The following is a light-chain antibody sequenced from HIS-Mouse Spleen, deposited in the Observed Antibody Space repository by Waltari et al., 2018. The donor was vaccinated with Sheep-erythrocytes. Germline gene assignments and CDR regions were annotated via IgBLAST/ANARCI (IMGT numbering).Light chain of an antibody. Sequence: SSELTQDPAVSVALVQTVRITCQGDSLRSYYASWYQQKPGQAPVLVIYGKNNRPSGIPDRFSGSSSGNTASLTITGAQAEDEADYYCNSRDSSGNVVFGGGTKLTVL. J-gene: IGLJ2*01. CDR1: SLRSYY. V-gene: IGLV3-19*01. CDR2: GKN. CDR3: NSRDSSGNVV.